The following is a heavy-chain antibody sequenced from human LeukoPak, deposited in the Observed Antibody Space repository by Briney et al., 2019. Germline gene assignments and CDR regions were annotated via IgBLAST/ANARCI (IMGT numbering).Heavy chain of an antibody. J-gene: IGHJ3*02. V-gene: IGHV3-23*01. D-gene: IGHD5-24*01. CDR2: ITKNGDKT. CDR1: GMTFSNSA. CDR3: VKSAGKDGYRDVSDI. Sequence: GGSLRLSCVPSGMTFSNSALNWVRQAPGKGLEWVATITKNGDKTYYADSVRGLFSISRDTFRDTLYLQMNSLRAEDTAVYHCVKSAGKDGYRDVSDIWGQGTVVTVSS.